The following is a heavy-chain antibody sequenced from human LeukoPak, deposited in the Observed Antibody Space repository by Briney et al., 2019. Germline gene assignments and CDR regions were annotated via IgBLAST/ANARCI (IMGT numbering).Heavy chain of an antibody. V-gene: IGHV1-69*13. CDR2: IIPIFGTA. J-gene: IGHJ4*02. CDR3: ARGWDYDSGGRPTAYVY. CDR1: GGTFSNCA. Sequence: GASVKVSCKASGGTFSNCAINWIRQAPGPGLEWMGGIIPIFGTANYAQKFQGRVTITADESTSTVYMELNSLKSEDTAVYYCARGWDYDSGGRPTAYVYWGQGTLVTVSS. D-gene: IGHD3-22*01.